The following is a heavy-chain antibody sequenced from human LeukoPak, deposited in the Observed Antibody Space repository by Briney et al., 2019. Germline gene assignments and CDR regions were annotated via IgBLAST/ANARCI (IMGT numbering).Heavy chain of an antibody. D-gene: IGHD3-10*01. CDR3: AKGKSTYYHDAFDI. Sequence: GGSLRLSCAASGFTFSSYWMSWVRQAPGKGLEWVANIKQDGSEKYYVDSVKGRFTISRDNAKNSLYLQMNSLRAEDTAVYYCAKGKSTYYHDAFDIWGQGTMVTVSS. CDR1: GFTFSSYW. V-gene: IGHV3-7*01. CDR2: IKQDGSEK. J-gene: IGHJ3*02.